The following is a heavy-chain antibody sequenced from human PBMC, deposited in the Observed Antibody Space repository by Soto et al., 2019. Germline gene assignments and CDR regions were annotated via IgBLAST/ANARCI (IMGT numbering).Heavy chain of an antibody. D-gene: IGHD2-2*01. J-gene: IGHJ6*03. CDR3: TLGYCSSTSCYDEPYYYYMDV. V-gene: IGHV3-66*01. CDR1: GFTVSSNY. CDR2: IYSGGST. Sequence: GSLRLSCAASGFTVSSNYMSWVRQAPGKGLEWVSVIYSGGSTYYADSVKGRFTISRDNSKNTLYLQMNSLRAEDTAVYYCTLGYCSSTSCYDEPYYYYMDVWGKGTTVTVSS.